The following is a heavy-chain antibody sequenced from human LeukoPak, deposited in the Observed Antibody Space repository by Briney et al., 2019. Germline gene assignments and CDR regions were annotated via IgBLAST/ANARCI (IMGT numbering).Heavy chain of an antibody. Sequence: AGGSLRLSCAASGFTFSSYGMSWVRQAPGKGLEWVSAISGSGGSTYYADSVKGRFTISRDNSKNALYLQMNSLRAEDTAVYYCARGSYDILTGYYHWFDPWGQGTLVTVSS. J-gene: IGHJ5*02. CDR3: ARGSYDILTGYYHWFDP. D-gene: IGHD3-9*01. V-gene: IGHV3-23*01. CDR2: ISGSGGST. CDR1: GFTFSSYG.